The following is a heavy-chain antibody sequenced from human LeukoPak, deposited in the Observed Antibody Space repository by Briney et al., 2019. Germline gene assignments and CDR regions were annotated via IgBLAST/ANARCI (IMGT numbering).Heavy chain of an antibody. CDR1: GGTFSSYA. Sequence: SVKVTCKASGGTFSSYAISWVRQAPGQGLEWMGRIIPILGIANYAQKFQGRVTITADKSTSTAYMELSSLRSEDTAVYYCARRDGYNSPLDYWGQGTLVTVSS. J-gene: IGHJ4*02. V-gene: IGHV1-69*04. CDR2: IIPILGIA. CDR3: ARRDGYNSPLDY. D-gene: IGHD5-24*01.